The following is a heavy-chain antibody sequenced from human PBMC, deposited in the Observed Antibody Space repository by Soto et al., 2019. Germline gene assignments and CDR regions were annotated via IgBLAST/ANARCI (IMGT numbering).Heavy chain of an antibody. V-gene: IGHV5-51*01. J-gene: IGHJ4*02. CDR2: IYPGDSDT. CDR3: FRGGVTSRTFDY. Sequence: GESLKISCKGSGYSFASSWIGWVRQMPGKGLEWMGFIYPGDSDTRYSPSFQGHVTISVDKSISTAYVQWSSLKASDSAIYYCFRGGVTSRTFDYWGRGTLVTVSS. CDR1: GYSFASSW. D-gene: IGHD3-16*01.